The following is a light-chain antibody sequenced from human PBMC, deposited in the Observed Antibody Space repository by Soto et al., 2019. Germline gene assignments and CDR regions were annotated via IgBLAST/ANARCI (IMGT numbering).Light chain of an antibody. CDR1: QSISSSY. CDR2: GAS. CDR3: QQYGSSSWT. Sequence: EIVLTQSPGTLSLSPGQRATLSFRASQSISSSYLAWYQQRPGQAPRLLIYGASSRATGIPDRFSGSGSGTEFTLTISRLEPEDFAVYYCQQYGSSSWTFGQGTKVDI. J-gene: IGKJ1*01. V-gene: IGKV3-20*01.